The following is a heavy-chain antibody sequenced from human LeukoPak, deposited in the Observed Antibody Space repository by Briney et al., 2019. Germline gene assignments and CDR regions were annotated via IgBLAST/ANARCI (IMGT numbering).Heavy chain of an antibody. Sequence: ASVKVSCKVSGYTLTELSMRWVRQAPGKGLEWMGGFDPEDGETIYAQKFQGRVTMTEDTSTDTAYMELSSLRSEDTAVYYCATDLQYQLPEGTAIDYRGQGTLVTVSS. CDR1: GYTLTELS. J-gene: IGHJ4*02. CDR3: ATDLQYQLPEGTAIDY. CDR2: FDPEDGET. V-gene: IGHV1-24*01. D-gene: IGHD2-2*01.